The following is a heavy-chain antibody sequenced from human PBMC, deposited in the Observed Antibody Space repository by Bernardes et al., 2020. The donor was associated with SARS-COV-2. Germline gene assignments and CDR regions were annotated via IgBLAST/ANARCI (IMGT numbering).Heavy chain of an antibody. CDR3: AREEGEWERPLPYYYYGMDV. J-gene: IGHJ6*02. D-gene: IGHD1-26*01. V-gene: IGHV1-2*02. Sequence: ASVKVSCKASGYTFTGYYMHWVRQAPGQGLEWMGWINPNSGGTNYAQKFQGRVTMTRDTSISTAYMELSRLRSDDTAVYYCAREEGEWERPLPYYYYGMDVWGQGTTVTVSS. CDR1: GYTFTGYY. CDR2: INPNSGGT.